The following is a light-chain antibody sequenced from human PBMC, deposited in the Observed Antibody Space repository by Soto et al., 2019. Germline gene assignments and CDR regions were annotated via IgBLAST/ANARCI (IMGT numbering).Light chain of an antibody. Sequence: EIGMKQSPATLSVSAGERATLSCRARQSVRSNLAWYQQKPGQAPRLLIYDASTRATGIPARFSGSGSGTEFILTISSLQSEDFGVYYCQPYNNWPPITFGQGTRPEIK. V-gene: IGKV3D-15*01. CDR2: DAS. CDR1: QSVRSN. CDR3: QPYNNWPPIT. J-gene: IGKJ5*01.